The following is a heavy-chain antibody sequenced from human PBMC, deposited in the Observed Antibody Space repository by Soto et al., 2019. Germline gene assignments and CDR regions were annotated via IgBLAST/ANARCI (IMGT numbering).Heavy chain of an antibody. CDR2: IRSKAYGGTT. V-gene: IGHV3-49*03. J-gene: IGHJ6*03. Sequence: GGSLRLSCTASGFTFGDYAMSWFRQAPGKGLEWVGFIRSKAYGGTTEYAASVKGRFTISRDDSKSIAYLQMNSLKTEDTAVYYCTRGLWFGELFTPNYYYYMDVWGKGTTVTVSS. D-gene: IGHD3-10*01. CDR1: GFTFGDYA. CDR3: TRGLWFGELFTPNYYYYMDV.